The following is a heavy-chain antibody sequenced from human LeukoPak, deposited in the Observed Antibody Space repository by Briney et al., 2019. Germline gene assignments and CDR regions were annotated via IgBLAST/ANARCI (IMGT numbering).Heavy chain of an antibody. Sequence: PSETLSLTCTVSGGSISSSSYYWGWIRQPPGKGLKWIGSIYYSGSTYYNPSLKSRVTISVDTSKNQFSLKLSSVTAADTAVYYCARQRDGYIHRRIDYWGQGTLVTVSS. V-gene: IGHV4-39*01. J-gene: IGHJ4*02. CDR3: ARQRDGYIHRRIDY. CDR2: IYYSGST. D-gene: IGHD5-24*01. CDR1: GGSISSSSYY.